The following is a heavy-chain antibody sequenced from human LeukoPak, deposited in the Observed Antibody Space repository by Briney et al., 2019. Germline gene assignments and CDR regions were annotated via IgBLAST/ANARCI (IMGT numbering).Heavy chain of an antibody. CDR3: ARDFTGGEYFDS. CDR2: ISPSSTYI. CDR1: GFTFSSFK. D-gene: IGHD3-16*01. V-gene: IGHV3-21*06. Sequence: GGALRLSCAASGFTFSSFKMTWVRQAPGKGLEWVASISPSSTYIYYGDSLKGRVTVSRDNAKSLLFLHMSSLRPDDTAVYYCARDFTGGEYFDSWGQGALVSVSS. J-gene: IGHJ4*02.